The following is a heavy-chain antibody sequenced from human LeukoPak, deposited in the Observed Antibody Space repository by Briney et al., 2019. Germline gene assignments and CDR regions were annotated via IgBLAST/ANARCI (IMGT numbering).Heavy chain of an antibody. CDR2: INHSGST. J-gene: IGHJ5*02. V-gene: IGHV4-34*01. CDR3: ARDSYYYDSSGYYYSWFDP. Sequence: SETLSLTCAVYGGSFSGYYWSWIRQPPGKGLEWIGEINHSGSTNYNPSLKSRVTISVDTSKNQFSLKLSSVTAADTAVYYCARDSYYYDSSGYYYSWFDPWGQGTLVTVSS. CDR1: GGSFSGYY. D-gene: IGHD3-22*01.